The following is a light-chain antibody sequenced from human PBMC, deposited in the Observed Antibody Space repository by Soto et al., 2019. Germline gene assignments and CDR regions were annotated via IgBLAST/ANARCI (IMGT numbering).Light chain of an antibody. J-gene: IGLJ1*01. CDR2: NVS. Sequence: SALTQPASVSGSPGQSITISCTGTSSDVGGHNSVSWYQQHPGKAPKLMIYNVSNRPSGVSNRFSGSKSGNTASLTISGPLAEDGADYYCTSYTSSSTYVFGAGTKVTVL. CDR3: TSYTSSSTYV. V-gene: IGLV2-14*01. CDR1: SSDVGGHNS.